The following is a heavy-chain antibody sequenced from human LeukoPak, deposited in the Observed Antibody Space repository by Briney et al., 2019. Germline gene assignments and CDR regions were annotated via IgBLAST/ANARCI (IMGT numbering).Heavy chain of an antibody. J-gene: IGHJ6*03. Sequence: ASVKVSCKASGYTFTRYGISWVRQAPGQGLEWLGWISAYNGKTDYAQNVQARVTLSTDTSTSTAYMELRSLRSDDSAVYYCARHTYNSVTAMDVWGKGTTVTVSS. CDR3: ARHTYNSVTAMDV. D-gene: IGHD2-21*02. CDR1: GYTFTRYG. V-gene: IGHV1-18*01. CDR2: ISAYNGKT.